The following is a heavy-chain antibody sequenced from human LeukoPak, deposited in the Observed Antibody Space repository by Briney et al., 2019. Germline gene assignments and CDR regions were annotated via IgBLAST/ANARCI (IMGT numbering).Heavy chain of an antibody. V-gene: IGHV3-9*01. CDR1: GFTFDDYG. CDR2: ISWNSDSV. D-gene: IGHD3-16*01. CDR3: ARAGGSRYYYAMDV. Sequence: GGSLRLSCAASGFTFDDYGMHWVRQAPGKGLEWVSGISWNSDSVGYADSVKGRFTISRDNVENSLYLQMNSLRAEDTAFYYCARAGGSRYYYAMDVWGQGTTVTVSS. J-gene: IGHJ6*02.